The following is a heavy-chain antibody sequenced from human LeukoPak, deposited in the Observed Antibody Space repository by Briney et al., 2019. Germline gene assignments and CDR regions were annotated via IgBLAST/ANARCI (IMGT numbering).Heavy chain of an antibody. CDR1: GFTFSSSA. J-gene: IGHJ4*02. D-gene: IGHD2-2*01. CDR2: ISGSGGST. Sequence: PGGSLRLSCAASGFTFSSSAMSWVRQAPGKGLEWVSAISGSGGSTYYADSVKGRFTISRDNSKNTLYLQMNSLRAEDTAVYYCAKGQTAVPVSFFDYWGQGTLVTVSS. V-gene: IGHV3-23*01. CDR3: AKGQTAVPVSFFDY.